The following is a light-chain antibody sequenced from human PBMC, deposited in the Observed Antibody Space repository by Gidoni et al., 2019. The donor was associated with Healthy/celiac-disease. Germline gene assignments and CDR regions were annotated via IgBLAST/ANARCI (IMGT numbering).Light chain of an antibody. CDR1: QSISSY. CDR2: AAS. J-gene: IGKJ2*01. V-gene: IGKV1-39*01. CDR3: QQRRT. Sequence: DIQMTQSPSSLSASVGDRVTITCRASQSISSYLNWYQQKPGKAPKLRIYAASSLQGGVPSRFSGSGSGTDFTLTISSLQPEDFATYDCQQRRTFGQXTKLEIK.